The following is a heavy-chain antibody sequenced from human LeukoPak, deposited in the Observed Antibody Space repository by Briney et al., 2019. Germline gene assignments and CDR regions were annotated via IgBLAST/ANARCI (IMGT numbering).Heavy chain of an antibody. CDR3: GRFGLKNWNYVDY. J-gene: IGHJ4*02. Sequence: LRLSCAASGFTFSDYYMSWIRQAPGKGLEWVASIYYSGNTYYNSSLKSRVTISVDTSKNQFSLRVTSVTAADTAVYYCGRFGLKNWNYVDYWGQGTLVTVSS. V-gene: IGHV4-38-2*01. D-gene: IGHD3/OR15-3a*01. CDR2: IYYSGNT. CDR1: GFTFSDYY.